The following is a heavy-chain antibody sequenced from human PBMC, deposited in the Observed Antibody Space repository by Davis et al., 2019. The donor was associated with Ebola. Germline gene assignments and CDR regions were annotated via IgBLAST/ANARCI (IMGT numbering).Heavy chain of an antibody. Sequence: GESLKISCAASGFTFGSYDMHWVRQATGKGLEWVSAIGTAGDTYYPGAVKGRFTISRENAKNSLYLQMNSLSAGDTAVYYCARGSGGYDFDYWGQGTLVTVSS. CDR2: IGTAGDT. J-gene: IGHJ4*02. V-gene: IGHV3-13*01. CDR3: ARGSGGYDFDY. D-gene: IGHD5-12*01. CDR1: GFTFGSYD.